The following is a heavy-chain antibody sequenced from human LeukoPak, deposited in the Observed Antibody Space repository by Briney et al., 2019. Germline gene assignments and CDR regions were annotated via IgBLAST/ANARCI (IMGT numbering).Heavy chain of an antibody. CDR3: ARISPPEGVFFRPSYYFDY. V-gene: IGHV1-2*02. J-gene: IGHJ4*02. CDR1: GYTFTDYY. Sequence: GESLKISCKGSGYTFTDYYIHWVRQAPGQGLEWMGWINPNSGATNSAQKFQGRVTMTRDTSSSTAYMELSRLRSDDTAVYYCARISPPEGVFFRPSYYFDYWGQGTLVTVSS. D-gene: IGHD3-3*01. CDR2: INPNSGAT.